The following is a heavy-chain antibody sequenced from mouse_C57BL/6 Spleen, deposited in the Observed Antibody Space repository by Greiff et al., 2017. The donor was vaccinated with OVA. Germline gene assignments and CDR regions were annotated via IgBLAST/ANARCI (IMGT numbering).Heavy chain of an antibody. CDR2: IWSGGST. Sequence: VQLQQSGPGLVQPSQSLSITCTVSGFSLTSYGVHWVRQSPGKGLEWLGVIWSGGSTDYNAAFISRLSISKDKSKSQVFFKMNSLQADDTAIYYCARRGGSSYNYAMDYWGQGTSVTVSS. V-gene: IGHV2-2*01. J-gene: IGHJ4*01. CDR1: GFSLTSYG. CDR3: ARRGGSSYNYAMDY. D-gene: IGHD1-1*01.